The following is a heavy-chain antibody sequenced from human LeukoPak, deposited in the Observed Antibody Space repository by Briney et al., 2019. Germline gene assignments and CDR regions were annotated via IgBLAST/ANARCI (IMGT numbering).Heavy chain of an antibody. Sequence: SETLSLTCAVYGGSFSGYYWSWIRQPPGKGLEWIGEINHSGSTNYNPSLKSRVTISVDTYKNQFSLKLSSVTAADTAVYYCARGGIQLWSTLYNWFDPWGQGTLVTVSS. CDR1: GGSFSGYY. D-gene: IGHD5-18*01. CDR2: INHSGST. CDR3: ARGGIQLWSTLYNWFDP. J-gene: IGHJ5*02. V-gene: IGHV4-34*01.